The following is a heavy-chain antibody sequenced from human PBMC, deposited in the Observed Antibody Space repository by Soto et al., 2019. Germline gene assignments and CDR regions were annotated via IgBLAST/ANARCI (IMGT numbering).Heavy chain of an antibody. CDR1: GGSISSGDYY. J-gene: IGHJ5*02. D-gene: IGHD3-10*01. CDR3: AREITMVRGGAWFDP. CDR2: IYYSGST. Sequence: PSETLSLTCTVSGGSISSGDYYWSWIRQPPGKGLEWIGYIYYSGSTYYNPSLKSRVTISVDTSKNQFSLKLSSVTAADTAVYYCAREITMVRGGAWFDPRSQGTLVTVSS. V-gene: IGHV4-30-4*01.